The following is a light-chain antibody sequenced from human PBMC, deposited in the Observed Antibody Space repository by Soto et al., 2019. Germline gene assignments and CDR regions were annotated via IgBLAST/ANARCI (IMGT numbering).Light chain of an antibody. J-gene: IGKJ4*01. CDR1: QRISSDS. CDR2: GAS. V-gene: IGKV3-20*01. Sequence: ELVLTQSPGTLSLSPEDRATLACMTSQRISSDSLAWYQQKPGQAPRLIIYGASSRATGIPDRFSGSGSGADFTLTISSLQPEDFATYYCLQNYNYPLTVGGGTKVDIK. CDR3: LQNYNYPLT.